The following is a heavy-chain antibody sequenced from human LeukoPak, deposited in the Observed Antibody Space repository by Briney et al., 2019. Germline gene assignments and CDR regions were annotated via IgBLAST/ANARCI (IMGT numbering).Heavy chain of an antibody. Sequence: SVKVSCKASGGTFSSYAISWVRQAPGQGLEWMGRIIPILGIANYAQKFQGRVTITADKSTSTAYMELSSLRSVDTAVYYCASTEAQFEFDYWGQGTLVTVSS. J-gene: IGHJ4*02. CDR3: ASTEAQFEFDY. V-gene: IGHV1-69*04. CDR2: IIPILGIA. CDR1: GGTFSSYA. D-gene: IGHD1-14*01.